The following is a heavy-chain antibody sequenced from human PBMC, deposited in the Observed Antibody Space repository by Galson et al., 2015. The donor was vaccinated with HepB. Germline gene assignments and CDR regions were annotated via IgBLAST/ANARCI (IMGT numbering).Heavy chain of an antibody. CDR3: ARVEAAAGTYYYYYMDV. J-gene: IGHJ6*03. CDR1: GGSISSSNW. D-gene: IGHD6-13*01. Sequence: SETLSLTCAVSGGSISSSNWWRWVRQPPGKGLEWIGETYHSGSTNYNPSLKSRVTISVDKSKNQFSLKLSSVTAADTAVYYCARVEAAAGTYYYYYMDVWGIGTTVTVSS. CDR2: TYHSGST. V-gene: IGHV4-4*02.